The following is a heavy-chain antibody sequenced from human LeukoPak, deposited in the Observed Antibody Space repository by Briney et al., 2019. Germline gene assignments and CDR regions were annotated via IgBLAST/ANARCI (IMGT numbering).Heavy chain of an antibody. V-gene: IGHV4-34*01. J-gene: IGHJ6*03. Sequence: SETLSLTCAVYGGSFSGYYWSWIRQPPGKGLEWIGEINHSGSTNYNPSLKSRVTISVDTSKNQFSLKLSSVTAADTAVHYCARAYSGYDRYYYYYYYMDVWGKGTTVTVSS. D-gene: IGHD5-12*01. CDR1: GGSFSGYY. CDR2: INHSGST. CDR3: ARAYSGYDRYYYYYYYMDV.